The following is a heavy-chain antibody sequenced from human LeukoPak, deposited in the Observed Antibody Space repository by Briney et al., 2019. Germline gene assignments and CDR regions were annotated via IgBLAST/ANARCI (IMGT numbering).Heavy chain of an antibody. V-gene: IGHV4-61*02. CDR3: AREVSSGVTMIVIWFDP. CDR2: IYTSGST. CDR1: GGSISSGSYY. D-gene: IGHD3-22*01. J-gene: IGHJ5*02. Sequence: ESSETLSLTCTVSGGSISSGSYYWSWIRQPAGKGLEWIGRIYTSGSTNYNPSLKSRVTISVDKSKNQFSLNLISVTAADTAVYYCAREVSSGVTMIVIWFDPWGQGTLVTVSS.